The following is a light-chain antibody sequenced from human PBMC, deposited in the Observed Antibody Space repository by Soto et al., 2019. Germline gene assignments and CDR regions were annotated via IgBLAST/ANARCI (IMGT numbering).Light chain of an antibody. CDR1: QTIGSNY. J-gene: IGKJ4*01. CDR3: QQYGSSRLT. CDR2: GAS. V-gene: IGKV3-20*01. Sequence: ESVLTQSPGTLSLSPVERATLSCRASQTIGSNYLAWYQQKPGQSPRVLIYGASIRVAGIPDRFSGSGSGTDFTLTISRLEPEDFAVYFCQQYGSSRLTFGGGTTVEIK.